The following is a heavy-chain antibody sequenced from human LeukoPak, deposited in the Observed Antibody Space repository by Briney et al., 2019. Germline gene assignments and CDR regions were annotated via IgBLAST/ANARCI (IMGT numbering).Heavy chain of an antibody. CDR2: ISGSGGST. J-gene: IGHJ4*02. Sequence: GGSLRLSCAASGFTSSSYAMSWVRQAPGKGLEWVSAISGSGGSTYYADSVKGRFTISRDNSKNTLYLQMNSLRAEDTAVYYCAKDGYSGYDWNYWGQGTLVTVSS. D-gene: IGHD5-12*01. V-gene: IGHV3-23*01. CDR3: AKDGYSGYDWNY. CDR1: GFTSSSYA.